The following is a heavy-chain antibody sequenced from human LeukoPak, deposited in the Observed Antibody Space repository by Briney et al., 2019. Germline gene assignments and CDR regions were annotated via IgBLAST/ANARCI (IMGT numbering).Heavy chain of an antibody. D-gene: IGHD3-22*01. CDR2: IIPILGIA. CDR1: GGAFSSYA. J-gene: IGHJ4*02. Sequence: ASVKVSCKASGGAFSSYAISWVRQAPGQGLEWMGRIIPILGIANYAQKFQGRVTITADKSTGTAYMELSSLRSEDTAVYYCARGGYYYDSSGYFDYWGQGTLVTVSS. CDR3: ARGGYYYDSSGYFDY. V-gene: IGHV1-69*04.